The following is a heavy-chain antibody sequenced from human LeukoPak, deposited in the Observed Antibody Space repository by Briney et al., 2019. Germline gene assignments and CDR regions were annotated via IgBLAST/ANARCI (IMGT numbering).Heavy chain of an antibody. V-gene: IGHV4-61*02. Sequence: SETLSLTCTVSGGSISSGSYYWSWIRQPAGKGLEWIGRIYTSGSTNYNPSLKSRVTISLDTSKNQFSLNLSAVTAADTAVYDCARDSPTAYCSGGSCYFDYWGQGTLVTVSS. J-gene: IGHJ4*02. D-gene: IGHD2-15*01. CDR2: IYTSGST. CDR1: GGSISSGSYY. CDR3: ARDSPTAYCSGGSCYFDY.